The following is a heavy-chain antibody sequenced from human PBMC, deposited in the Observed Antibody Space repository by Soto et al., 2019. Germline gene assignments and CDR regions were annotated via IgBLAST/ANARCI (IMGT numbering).Heavy chain of an antibody. J-gene: IGHJ3*02. CDR3: AREVSADGTFREDVFDI. V-gene: IGHV1-69*12. Sequence: QVHLVQSGAEVKKPGSSVKVSCKAPGGTFSNHAINWVRQAPGQGLEWMGRIIPIFTTTNYAQKFQGRVTMPADASTITAYLELSRLKHDDTAVYYCAREVSADGTFREDVFDIWGQGTLVTVSS. CDR2: IIPIFTTT. CDR1: GGTFSNHA. D-gene: IGHD6-13*01.